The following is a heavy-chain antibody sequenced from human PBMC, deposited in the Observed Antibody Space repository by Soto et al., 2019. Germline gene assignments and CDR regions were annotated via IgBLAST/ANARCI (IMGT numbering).Heavy chain of an antibody. CDR1: GFTFSSYA. Sequence: EVQLLESGGGLVQPGGSLRLSCAASGFTFSSYAMSWVRQAPGKGLEWVSAISGSGGSTYYADSVKGRFTISRDNSKNTLYLQMNSLRAEDTAVYYCASGHYDFWSGLYWGQGTLVTVSS. CDR3: ASGHYDFWSGLY. D-gene: IGHD3-3*01. J-gene: IGHJ4*02. V-gene: IGHV3-23*01. CDR2: ISGSGGST.